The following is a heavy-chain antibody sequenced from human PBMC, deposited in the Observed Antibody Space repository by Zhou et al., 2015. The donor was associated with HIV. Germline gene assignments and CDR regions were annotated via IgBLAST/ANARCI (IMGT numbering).Heavy chain of an antibody. CDR3: AKESSGWYSGDFQY. Sequence: VQLLESGGGLVKPGGSLRLSCAASGFAFDDYFMTWIRQTPGKGLEWISYISSTGSTMFYADSVKGRFTISRDNPKNTLYLQMNNLRPDDTAVFYCAKESSGWYSGDFQYWGQGTLVTVSS. J-gene: IGHJ1*01. CDR1: GFAFDDYF. V-gene: IGHV3-11*04. CDR2: ISSTGSTM. D-gene: IGHD6-19*01.